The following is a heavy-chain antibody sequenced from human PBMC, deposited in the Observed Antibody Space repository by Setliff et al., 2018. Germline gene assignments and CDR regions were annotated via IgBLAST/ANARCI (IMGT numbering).Heavy chain of an antibody. CDR1: EYTFISYV. V-gene: IGHV1-8*02. J-gene: IGHJ5*02. CDR2: MNPNSGNT. D-gene: IGHD6-19*01. CDR3: ARGRHSSGWPNNWFDP. Sequence: ASVKVSCKASEYTFISYVINWVRQATGQGLEWMGWMNPNSGNTGYAQKFQGRVTMTRNTSTSTAYMELSSLRSEDTAVYYCARGRHSSGWPNNWFDPWGQGTLVTVSS.